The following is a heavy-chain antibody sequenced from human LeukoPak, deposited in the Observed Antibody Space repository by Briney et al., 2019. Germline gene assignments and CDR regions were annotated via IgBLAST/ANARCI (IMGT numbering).Heavy chain of an antibody. CDR1: GFTFSTYG. CDR2: IRYDGSDK. Sequence: PGGSLRLSCEASGFTFSTYGMHWVRQAPGKGLEWVAFIRYDGSDKYHADSVKGRFSISRDNSKNTLYLQMDNLRAEDTAVYYCVRDPHGVYWGQGTLVTVSS. J-gene: IGHJ4*02. CDR3: VRDPHGVY. D-gene: IGHD3-10*01. V-gene: IGHV3-30*02.